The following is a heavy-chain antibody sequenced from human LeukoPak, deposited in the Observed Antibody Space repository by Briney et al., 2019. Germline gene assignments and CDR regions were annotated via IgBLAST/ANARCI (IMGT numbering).Heavy chain of an antibody. Sequence: GGSLRLSCAASGFTFSSYGMSWVRQAPGKGLEWVSAISGSGGSTYYADSVKGRFTISRDNSKNTLYLQMNSLRAEDTAVYYCAKRSSGPLRVIYFDYWGQGTLVTVSS. D-gene: IGHD6-19*01. CDR2: ISGSGGST. V-gene: IGHV3-23*01. J-gene: IGHJ4*02. CDR1: GFTFSSYG. CDR3: AKRSSGPLRVIYFDY.